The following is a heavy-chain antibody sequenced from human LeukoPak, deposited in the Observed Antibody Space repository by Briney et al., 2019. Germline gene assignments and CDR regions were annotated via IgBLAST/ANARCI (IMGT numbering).Heavy chain of an antibody. J-gene: IGHJ4*02. D-gene: IGHD6-19*01. CDR1: GYTFTGYY. Sequence: ASVTVSCKASGYTFTGYYMHWVRQAPGQGLEWMGWINPNSGGTNYAQKFQGRVTMTRDTSISTAYMELSRLRSDDTAVYYCARDAGSSGWYPDYWGQGTLVTVSS. CDR2: INPNSGGT. CDR3: ARDAGSSGWYPDY. V-gene: IGHV1-2*02.